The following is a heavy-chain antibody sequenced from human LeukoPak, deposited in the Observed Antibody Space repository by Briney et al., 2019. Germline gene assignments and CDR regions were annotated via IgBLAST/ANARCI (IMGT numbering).Heavy chain of an antibody. V-gene: IGHV4-34*01. CDR1: GGSFSGYY. Sequence: SETLSLTCAVYGGSFSGYYWSWIRQPPGKGLEWIGEINHSGSTNYNPSPKSRVTISVDTSKYQCSLKLSSVTAADMAVYYCARTHFYDYVWGTYRHQSDYWGQGTLVTVSS. CDR3: ARTHFYDYVWGTYRHQSDY. D-gene: IGHD3-16*02. J-gene: IGHJ4*02. CDR2: INHSGST.